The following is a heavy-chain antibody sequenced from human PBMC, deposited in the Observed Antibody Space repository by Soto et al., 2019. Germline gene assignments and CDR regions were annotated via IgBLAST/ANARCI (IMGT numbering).Heavy chain of an antibody. D-gene: IGHD2-8*02. CDR3: AKATATGGGAFDI. J-gene: IGHJ3*02. Sequence: GGSLRPSCAASGFICSSYDMSWVRQAPGKGLEWVSTILVDGRTFYVDSVKGRFTISRDTSQNTVYLQMNSLTAGDTALYYCAKATATGGGAFDICGQGTMVTVSS. V-gene: IGHV3-23*01. CDR1: GFICSSYD. CDR2: ILVDGRT.